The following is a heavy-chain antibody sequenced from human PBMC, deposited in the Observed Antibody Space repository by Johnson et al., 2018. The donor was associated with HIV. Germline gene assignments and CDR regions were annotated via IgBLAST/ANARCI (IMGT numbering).Heavy chain of an antibody. J-gene: IGHJ3*02. V-gene: IGHV3-7*03. D-gene: IGHD6-6*01. Sequence: EVQLVESGGGVVQPGGSLRLSCAASGFTFSTYGMHWVRQAPGKGLEWVANIKQDGSEKYYVDSVKGRFTISRDNAKNSLYLQMNSLRAEDTAVYYCARDSSLTRIWGQGTMVTVSS. CDR1: GFTFSTYG. CDR2: IKQDGSEK. CDR3: ARDSSLTRI.